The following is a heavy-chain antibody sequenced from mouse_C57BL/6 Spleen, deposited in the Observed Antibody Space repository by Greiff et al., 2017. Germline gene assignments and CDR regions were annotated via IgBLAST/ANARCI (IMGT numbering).Heavy chain of an antibody. V-gene: IGHV3-6*01. Sequence: EVKLQESGPGLVKPSQSLSLTCSVTGYSITSGYYWNWIRQFPGNKLEWMGYISYDGSNNYNPSLKNRISITRDTSKNQFFLKLNSVTTEDTATYYCAREEDYGSSFAYWGQGTLVTVSA. CDR3: AREEDYGSSFAY. CDR2: ISYDGSN. CDR1: GYSITSGYY. J-gene: IGHJ3*01. D-gene: IGHD1-1*01.